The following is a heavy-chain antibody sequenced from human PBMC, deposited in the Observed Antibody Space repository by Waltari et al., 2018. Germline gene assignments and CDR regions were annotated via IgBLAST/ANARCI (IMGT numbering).Heavy chain of an antibody. CDR1: GYSLSGGVF. D-gene: IGHD2-15*01. CDR3: ARRGRLSSYFFDY. Sequence: QLHLQESGPGLLKPSETLSLTCAVSGYSLSGGVFWGWIRQPPGKGLEWIGSIYPGGDTYFNPSLKSRVTISVDKSKNQYSLNLRSMTAADTAVYYCARRGRLSSYFFDYWGQGTLVTVSS. CDR2: IYPGGDT. V-gene: IGHV4-38-2*01. J-gene: IGHJ4*02.